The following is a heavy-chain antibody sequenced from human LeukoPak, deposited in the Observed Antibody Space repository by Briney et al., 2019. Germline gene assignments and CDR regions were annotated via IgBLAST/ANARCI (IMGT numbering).Heavy chain of an antibody. V-gene: IGHV1-2*02. D-gene: IGHD1-1*01. CDR2: INPNSGGT. CDR3: ARDRLERYYYYGMDV. Sequence: ASVKVSCKASGYTFTSRVISWVRQAPGQGLEWMGWINPNSGGTNYAQKFQGRVTMTRDTSISTAYMELSRLRSDDTAVYYCARDRLERYYYYGMDVWGQGTTVTVSS. J-gene: IGHJ6*02. CDR1: GYTFTSRV.